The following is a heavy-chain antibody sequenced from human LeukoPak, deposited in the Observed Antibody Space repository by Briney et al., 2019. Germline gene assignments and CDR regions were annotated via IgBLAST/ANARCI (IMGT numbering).Heavy chain of an antibody. V-gene: IGHV3-23*01. J-gene: IGHJ4*02. Sequence: GGSLRLSCAASGWTFDRNYMSWVRQAPGKGLEWVSAFSDSGGYKHYADPVRGRFTISRDESESTLYLQMNSLRADDTAVYYCARVTWEAVPGTGPLGTHYWGQGILVTVSS. CDR2: FSDSGGYK. CDR3: ARVTWEAVPGTGPLGTHY. D-gene: IGHD6-19*01. CDR1: GWTFDRNY.